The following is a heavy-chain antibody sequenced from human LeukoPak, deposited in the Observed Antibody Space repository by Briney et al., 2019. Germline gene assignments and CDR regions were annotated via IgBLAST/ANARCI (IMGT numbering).Heavy chain of an antibody. J-gene: IGHJ3*01. CDR3: ARETEKQWQY. Sequence: SETLSLTCTVSGGSTSSYYWSWIRQPPGKVLEWIGYIYYSGSTNYNPSLKSRVTISVDTSKNQFSLKLSSVTAADTAVYYCARETEKQWQYWGQGTTVSVSS. CDR2: IYYSGST. V-gene: IGHV4-59*01. CDR1: GGSTSSYY. D-gene: IGHD6-19*01.